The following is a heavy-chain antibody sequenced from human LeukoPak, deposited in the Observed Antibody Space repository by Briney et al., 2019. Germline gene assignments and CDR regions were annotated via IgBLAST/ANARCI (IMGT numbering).Heavy chain of an antibody. D-gene: IGHD2-21*02. Sequence: ASVEVSCKASGYTFTGYYMHWVRQAPGQELEWMGRINPNSGGTNYAQKFQGRVTMTRDTSISTAYMELSRLRSDDTAVYYCARGDVRTHAFDIWGQGTMVTVSS. CDR3: ARGDVRTHAFDI. CDR1: GYTFTGYY. J-gene: IGHJ3*02. CDR2: INPNSGGT. V-gene: IGHV1-2*06.